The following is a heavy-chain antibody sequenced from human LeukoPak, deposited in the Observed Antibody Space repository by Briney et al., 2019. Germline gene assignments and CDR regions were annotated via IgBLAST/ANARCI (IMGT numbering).Heavy chain of an antibody. Sequence: GRSLRLSCAASGFTFSSYGMHWVRQAPGKGLEWVAVIAYDASNEYYADSVKGRFTISRDNSKNTLYLQMNSLRTEDTAMYYCVGEVGPRQMNYWGQGTLVTVSS. CDR3: VGEVGPRQMNY. V-gene: IGHV3-30*03. CDR1: GFTFSSYG. J-gene: IGHJ4*02. D-gene: IGHD1-26*01. CDR2: IAYDASNE.